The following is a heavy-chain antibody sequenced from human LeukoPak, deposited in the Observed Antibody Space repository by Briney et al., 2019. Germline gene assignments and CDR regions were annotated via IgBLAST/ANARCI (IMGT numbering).Heavy chain of an antibody. CDR1: GYSITSGYY. D-gene: IGHD3-16*01. V-gene: IGHV4-38-2*02. CDR2: LYHSGNT. J-gene: IGHJ4*02. Sequence: SETLSLTCTVSGYSITSGYYWGWIRQPPGKGLEWIGSLYHSGNTYHNPSLKSRVTISVDTSKNQFSLKLSSVTAADTAVYYCARDGGPGLFDYWGQGTLVTVSS. CDR3: ARDGGPGLFDY.